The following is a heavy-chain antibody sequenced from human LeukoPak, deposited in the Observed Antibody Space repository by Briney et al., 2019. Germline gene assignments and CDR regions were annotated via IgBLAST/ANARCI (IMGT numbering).Heavy chain of an antibody. CDR1: GFTFSRYS. CDR3: ARETPVVPTGYFDY. J-gene: IGHJ4*02. CDR2: ISSSSSYI. Sequence: GGSLRLSCAASGFTFSRYSMNWVRQAPGKGLEWVSSISSSSSYIHYADSVKGRFTISRDNAKNSLYLQMNSLRAEDTAVYYCARETPVVPTGYFDYWGQGTLVTVSS. D-gene: IGHD2-2*01. V-gene: IGHV3-21*01.